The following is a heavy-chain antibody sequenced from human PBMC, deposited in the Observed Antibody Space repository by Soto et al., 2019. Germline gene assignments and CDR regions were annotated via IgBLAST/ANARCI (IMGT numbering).Heavy chain of an antibody. CDR2: ISTSGTT. J-gene: IGHJ5*02. Sequence: SETLSLTCTVSGASISSYFWTWIRQPAGKGLDWIGRISTSGTTNYNPSLKSRVTMSVDTSKNHFSLNLGSVTAADTAVYYCAREAGPDRWFDPWGQGTLVTVSS. CDR3: AREAGPDRWFDP. D-gene: IGHD6-19*01. V-gene: IGHV4-4*07. CDR1: GASISSYF.